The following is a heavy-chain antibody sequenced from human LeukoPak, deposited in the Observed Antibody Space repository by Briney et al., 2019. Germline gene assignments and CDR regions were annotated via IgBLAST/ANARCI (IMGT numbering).Heavy chain of an antibody. D-gene: IGHD5-18*01. Sequence: GGSLRLSCAASGFTFSSYAMTWARQAPGKGPEWVSTVSDSGVSTYYADSVKGRFTISRDNSRNTLYLQMNSLRAEDTAVYYCVKRGSNYGPFDYRGQGTLVTVSS. J-gene: IGHJ4*02. CDR1: GFTFSSYA. CDR2: VSDSGVST. V-gene: IGHV3-23*01. CDR3: VKRGSNYGPFDY.